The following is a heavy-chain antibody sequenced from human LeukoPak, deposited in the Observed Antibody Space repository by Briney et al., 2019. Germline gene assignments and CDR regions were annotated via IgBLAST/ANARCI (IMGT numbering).Heavy chain of an antibody. Sequence: TGGSLRLSCAASGFTFSVYAMSWVRQAPGKGLEWVSLISGSGDSTYYADSVKGRFTISRENSKNTLYLQIISLRAEDTAVYYCARDRGSSGWYFPFDYWGQGSLVTVSS. D-gene: IGHD6-19*01. CDR2: ISGSGDST. V-gene: IGHV3-23*01. CDR3: ARDRGSSGWYFPFDY. CDR1: GFTFSVYA. J-gene: IGHJ4*02.